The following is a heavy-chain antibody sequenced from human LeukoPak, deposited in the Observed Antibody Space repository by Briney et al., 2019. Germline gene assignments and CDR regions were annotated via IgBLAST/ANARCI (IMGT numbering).Heavy chain of an antibody. CDR2: IYYSGST. CDR3: AKNSIAVAQYYFDY. J-gene: IGHJ4*02. Sequence: SQTLSLTCTVSGGSISSSSYYWGWIRQPPGKGLEWIGSIYYSGSTYYNPSLKSRVTISVDTSKNQFSLKLSSVTAADTAVYYRAKNSIAVAQYYFDYWGQGTLVTVSS. CDR1: GGSISSSSYY. V-gene: IGHV4-39*01. D-gene: IGHD6-19*01.